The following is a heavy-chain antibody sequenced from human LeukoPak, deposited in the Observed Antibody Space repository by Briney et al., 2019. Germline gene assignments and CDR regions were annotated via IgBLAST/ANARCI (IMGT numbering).Heavy chain of an antibody. CDR2: ISASGADT. CDR3: AKQLDSGNYYPTGDDY. CDR1: GFTFSSYA. J-gene: IGHJ4*02. D-gene: IGHD3-10*01. V-gene: IGHV3-23*01. Sequence: GGSLRLSCAASGFTFSSYAMSWVRQAPGKGLEWVSAISASGADTYYADSVKGRFTISRDTSKNTVSLQMNSLSDEDAAVYYCAKQLDSGNYYPTGDDYWGQGTLSPSPQ.